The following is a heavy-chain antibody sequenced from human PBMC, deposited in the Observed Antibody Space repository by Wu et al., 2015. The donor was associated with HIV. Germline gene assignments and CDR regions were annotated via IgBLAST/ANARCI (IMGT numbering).Heavy chain of an antibody. D-gene: IGHD3-22*01. J-gene: IGHJ6*02. CDR1: GYTFTSYY. V-gene: IGHV1-46*01. CDR3: ARDKNYYDSSGYSDATMYYYYGMDV. CDR2: INPSGGST. Sequence: QVQLVQSGAEVKKPGASVKVSCKASGYTFTSYYMHWVRQAPGQGLEWMGIINPSGGSTSYAQKFQGRVTMTRDTSTSTVYMELSSLRSEDTAVYYCARDKNYYDSSGYSDATMYYYYGMDVWGQGTTVTVSS.